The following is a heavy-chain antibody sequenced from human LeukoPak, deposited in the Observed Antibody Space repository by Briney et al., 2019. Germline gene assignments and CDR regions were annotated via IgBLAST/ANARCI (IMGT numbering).Heavy chain of an antibody. CDR3: ARDRATADS. CDR1: GFTFRDYS. Sequence: GGSPRLSCVVSGFTFRDYSMIWVRQAPGKGLEWVANIKQDAREKNYVDSVKGRFTISRDNAKNSLYLQMNSLRVEDTAVYFCARDRATADSWGQGTLVTVSS. D-gene: IGHD2-21*02. V-gene: IGHV3-7*01. CDR2: IKQDAREK. J-gene: IGHJ4*02.